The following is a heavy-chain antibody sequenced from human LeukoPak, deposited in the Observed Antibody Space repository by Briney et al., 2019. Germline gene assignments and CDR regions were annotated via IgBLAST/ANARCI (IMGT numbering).Heavy chain of an antibody. J-gene: IGHJ4*02. CDR3: ARANYYDSSGYYY. D-gene: IGHD3-22*01. CDR1: GGTFSSYA. V-gene: IGHV1-69*04. Sequence: ASAKVSCKASGGTFSSYAISWMRQAPGQGLEWMGRIIPILGIANYAQKFQGRVTITTDKSTSTAYMELSSLRSEDTAVYYCARANYYDSSGYYYWGQGTLVTVSS. CDR2: IIPILGIA.